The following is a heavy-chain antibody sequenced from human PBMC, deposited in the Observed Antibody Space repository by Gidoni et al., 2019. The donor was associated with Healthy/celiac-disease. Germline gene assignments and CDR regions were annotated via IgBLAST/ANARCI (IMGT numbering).Heavy chain of an antibody. D-gene: IGHD5-12*01. J-gene: IGHJ4*02. V-gene: IGHV3-30*01. CDR1: GFTFRSSA. Sequence: QVQLVASGGGVVQPGRSLRLSCAASGFTFRSSAMHWVRQAPGKGLEWVAVISYDGSNKYYADSVKGRFTISRDNSKNTLYLQMNSLRAEDTAVYYCASPLLDIVATTETNYFDYWGQGTLVTVSS. CDR3: ASPLLDIVATTETNYFDY. CDR2: ISYDGSNK.